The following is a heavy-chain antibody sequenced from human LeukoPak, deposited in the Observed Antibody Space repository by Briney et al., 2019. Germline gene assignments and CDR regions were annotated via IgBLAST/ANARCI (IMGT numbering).Heavy chain of an antibody. J-gene: IGHJ4*02. CDR2: IYYSGST. V-gene: IGHV4-59*01. Sequence: PSETLSLTCTVSGGSISSYYWSWIRQPPGKGLEWIGYIYYSGSTNYNPSLKSRVTISVDTSKNQFSLKLSSVTAADTAVYYCARDHNGYYYYWGQGTLVTVSS. CDR3: ARDHNGYYYY. CDR1: GGSISSYY. D-gene: IGHD3-22*01.